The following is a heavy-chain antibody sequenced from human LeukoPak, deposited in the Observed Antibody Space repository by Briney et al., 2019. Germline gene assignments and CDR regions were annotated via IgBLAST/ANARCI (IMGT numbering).Heavy chain of an antibody. CDR3: ARFRYNYGLYYFDY. CDR2: IKQEGSEK. Sequence: GGSLRLSCAASALTFSGYCMSWVRHAPRKGLEWVANIKQEGSEKYYVDSVKGRFTISRDNAKNSLYLEMNSLRAEDTAVYYCARFRYNYGLYYFDYWGQGTLVTVS. V-gene: IGHV3-7*04. J-gene: IGHJ4*02. D-gene: IGHD5-18*01. CDR1: ALTFSGYC.